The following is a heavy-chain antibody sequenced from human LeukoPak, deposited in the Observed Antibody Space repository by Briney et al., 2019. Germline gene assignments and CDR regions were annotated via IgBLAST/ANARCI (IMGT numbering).Heavy chain of an antibody. V-gene: IGHV4-38-2*02. CDR1: GYSITSGYY. Sequence: SETLSLTCTVSGYSITSGYYWGWIRQPPGKGLEWIGSIYHSGSTYYSPSLKSRVTISVDTSKNQFSLKLSSVTAADTAVYYCARSRYYYGSGSYPFDYWGQGTLVTVSS. CDR2: IYHSGST. CDR3: ARSRYYYGSGSYPFDY. D-gene: IGHD3-10*01. J-gene: IGHJ4*02.